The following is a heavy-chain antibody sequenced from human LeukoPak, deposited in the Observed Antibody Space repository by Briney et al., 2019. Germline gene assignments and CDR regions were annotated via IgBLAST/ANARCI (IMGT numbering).Heavy chain of an antibody. CDR1: GYTFTSYD. D-gene: IGHD6-13*01. V-gene: IGHV1-8*01. CDR2: MNPNSGNT. J-gene: IGHJ3*02. CDR3: ASASSSWLDAFDI. Sequence: ASVKVSCKASGYTFTSYDINWVRQATGQGLEWMGWMNPNSGNTGYAQKFQGRVTMTRNTSISTAYMELSSLRSEDTAAYYCASASSSWLDAFDIWGQGTMVTVSS.